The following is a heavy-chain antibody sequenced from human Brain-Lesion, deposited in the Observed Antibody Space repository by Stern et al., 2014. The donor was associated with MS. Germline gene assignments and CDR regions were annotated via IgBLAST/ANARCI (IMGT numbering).Heavy chain of an antibody. D-gene: IGHD2-2*01. J-gene: IGHJ6*02. CDR3: ARGRVVPGFQYYATDV. CDR1: GGSISSGGYY. CDR2: IFNSGST. Sequence: QLQLQESGPGLVKPSQTLSLSCTVSGGSISSGGYYWSWIRQPAGKGLEWIGRIFNSGSTSYNPPPKSRVTISIDTSKNQFSLRLNSMTAADTAVYYCARGRVVPGFQYYATDVWGQGTTVIVSS. V-gene: IGHV4-61*02.